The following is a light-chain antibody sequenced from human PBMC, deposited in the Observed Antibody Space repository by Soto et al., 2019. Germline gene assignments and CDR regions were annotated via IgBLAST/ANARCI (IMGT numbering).Light chain of an antibody. CDR2: GNS. CDR1: SSNIGAGYD. Sequence: QSVLTQPPSVSGAPGQRVTISCTGSSSNIGAGYDVHWYQQLPGTAPKLLIYGNSNRPSGVPDRFSGSKSGTLASLAITGLQAEDEADYYCQSYDSSLSGYVFGTGTKVNVL. V-gene: IGLV1-40*01. J-gene: IGLJ1*01. CDR3: QSYDSSLSGYV.